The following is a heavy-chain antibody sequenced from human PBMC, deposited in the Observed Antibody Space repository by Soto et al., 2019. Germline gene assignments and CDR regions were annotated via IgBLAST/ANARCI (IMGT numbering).Heavy chain of an antibody. D-gene: IGHD1-26*01. Sequence: QVQLVQSGTVVQRRGSSVKVSCQASGGTFSSHGMAWVRQAPGQGLEWMGGIIPTFGTPTYAPKFQGRVTITADKSTNTAYMELSSLRSEDTGVHYCASERSAQYFDFWGQGTLITVSS. CDR1: GGTFSSHG. J-gene: IGHJ4*02. CDR2: IIPTFGTP. V-gene: IGHV1-69*06. CDR3: ASERSAQYFDF.